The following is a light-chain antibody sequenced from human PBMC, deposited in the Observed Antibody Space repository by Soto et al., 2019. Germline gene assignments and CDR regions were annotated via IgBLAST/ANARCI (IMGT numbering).Light chain of an antibody. Sequence: SVLTQSPGSLSLSPGERATLSCRASQSVSSNYLAWYQHKHGQATRLLIYGASSRATGIPDRFSGSGSGTDFTLTISRLEHEDVAVYYCQHYGSSLSITFGQGTRLEIK. J-gene: IGKJ5*01. CDR3: QHYGSSLSIT. CDR1: QSVSSNY. CDR2: GAS. V-gene: IGKV3-20*01.